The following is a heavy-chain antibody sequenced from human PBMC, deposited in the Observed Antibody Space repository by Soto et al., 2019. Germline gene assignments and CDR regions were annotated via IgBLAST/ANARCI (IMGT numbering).Heavy chain of an antibody. CDR3: ARRPPFITAGMDV. CDR1: GGSISSGDYY. V-gene: IGHV4-30-4*01. Sequence: SETLSLTCTVSGGSISSGDYYWSWIRQPPGKGLEWIGYIYYSGSTNYNPSLKSRVTISVDTSKNQFSLKLSSVTAADTAVYYCARRPPFITAGMDVWGQGTTVTVSS. CDR2: IYYSGST. J-gene: IGHJ6*02. D-gene: IGHD1-20*01.